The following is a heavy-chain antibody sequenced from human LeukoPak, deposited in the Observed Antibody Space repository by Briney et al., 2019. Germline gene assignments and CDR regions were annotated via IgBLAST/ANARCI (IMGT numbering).Heavy chain of an antibody. Sequence: PGGSLRLSCAASGFTFSSYAMSWVRQAPGKGLEWVSGISGSGAGTYYADSVKGRFTISRDNSKTTLYLQMDSLRADDTAVYYCAKGAVFRCFDWLFNYFDYWGQGTLVTVSS. J-gene: IGHJ4*02. CDR1: GFTFSSYA. D-gene: IGHD3-9*01. CDR3: AKGAVFRCFDWLFNYFDY. V-gene: IGHV3-23*01. CDR2: ISGSGAGT.